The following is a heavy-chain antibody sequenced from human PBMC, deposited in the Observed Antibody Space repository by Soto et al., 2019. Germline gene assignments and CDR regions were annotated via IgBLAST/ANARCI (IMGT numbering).Heavy chain of an antibody. V-gene: IGHV1-24*01. Sequence: ASVKVSCKVSGYTLTELSMHWVRQAPGKGLEWMGGFDPEDGETIYAQKFQGRVTMTEDTSTDTAYMELSSLRSEDTAVYYCATDLIYYYDSSGPTGYWGQGTLVTVSS. CDR3: ATDLIYYYDSSGPTGY. D-gene: IGHD3-22*01. J-gene: IGHJ4*02. CDR2: FDPEDGET. CDR1: GYTLTELS.